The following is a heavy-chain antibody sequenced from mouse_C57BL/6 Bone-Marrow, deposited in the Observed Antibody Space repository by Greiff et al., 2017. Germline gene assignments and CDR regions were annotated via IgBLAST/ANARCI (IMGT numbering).Heavy chain of an antibody. CDR3: ARKAHYSNYRDY. CDR1: GYTFTSYG. J-gene: IGHJ2*01. Sequence: QVQLQQSGAELARPGASVKLSCKASGYTFTSYGISWVKQRTGQGLEWIGEIYPRSGNTYYNEKFKGKATLTADKSSSTAYMELRSLTSEDSVVYFCARKAHYSNYRDYWGQGTTLTVSS. V-gene: IGHV1-81*01. CDR2: IYPRSGNT. D-gene: IGHD2-5*01.